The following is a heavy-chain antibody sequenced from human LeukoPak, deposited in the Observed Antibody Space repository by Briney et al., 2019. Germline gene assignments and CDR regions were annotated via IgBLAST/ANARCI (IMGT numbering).Heavy chain of an antibody. CDR1: GGSISSYY. J-gene: IGHJ5*02. V-gene: IGHV4-59*01. CDR2: IYYSGST. D-gene: IGHD2-15*01. Sequence: SETLSLTCTVSGGSISSYYWSWIRQPPGKGLEWIGYIYYSGSTNYNPSLKSRVTISVDTSKNQFSLKLSSVTAADTAVYYCASGPLNCSGGSCYSDAWYDPWGQGTLVTVSS. CDR3: ASGPLNCSGGSCYSDAWYDP.